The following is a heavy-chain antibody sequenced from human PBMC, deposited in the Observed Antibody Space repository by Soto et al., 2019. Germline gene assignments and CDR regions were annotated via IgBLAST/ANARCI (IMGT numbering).Heavy chain of an antibody. CDR3: AKSLLRYGDYRGDAFDI. J-gene: IGHJ3*02. V-gene: IGHV3-30*18. Sequence: GGSLRLSCAASGFTFSSYGMHWVRQAPGKGLEWVAVISYDGSNKYYADSVKGRFTISRDNSKNTLYLQMNSLRAEDTAVYYCAKSLLRYGDYRGDAFDIWGQGTMVTVSS. CDR2: ISYDGSNK. CDR1: GFTFSSYG. D-gene: IGHD4-17*01.